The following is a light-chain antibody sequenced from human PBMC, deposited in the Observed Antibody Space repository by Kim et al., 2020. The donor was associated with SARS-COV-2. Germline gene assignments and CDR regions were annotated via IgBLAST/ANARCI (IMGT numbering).Light chain of an antibody. CDR1: RTNVGSHI. CDR2: NDN. Sequence: GQEVTISSSGSRTNVGSHIVNWFQQHPGTAPKLLLYNDNRRPSGVPYRFSGSRSGTSASLAISGLQSEDEADYYCATWDYSLNGWVFGGGTQLTVL. CDR3: ATWDYSLNGWV. J-gene: IGLJ3*02. V-gene: IGLV1-44*01.